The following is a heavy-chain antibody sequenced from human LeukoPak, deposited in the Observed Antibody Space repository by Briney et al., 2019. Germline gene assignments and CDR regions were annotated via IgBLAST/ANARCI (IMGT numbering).Heavy chain of an antibody. CDR2: IYYSGKT. D-gene: IGHD1-7*01. Sequence: SETLSLTCTVFGGSIRNYFWSWIRQPPGKGLEWIGYIYYSGKTVYNPSLKSRVTISVDTSKNQFSLKLSSVTAADTAIYYCARDSAGTTNYYYCGMDVWGQGTTVTVSS. J-gene: IGHJ6*02. CDR1: GGSIRNYF. V-gene: IGHV4-59*01. CDR3: ARDSAGTTNYYYCGMDV.